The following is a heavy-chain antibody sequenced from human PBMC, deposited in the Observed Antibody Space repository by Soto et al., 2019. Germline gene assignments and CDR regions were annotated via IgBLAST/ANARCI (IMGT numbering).Heavy chain of an antibody. V-gene: IGHV1-18*01. Sequence: ASVKVSCKASDYIFTTYGISWVRQAPGQGLEWMGWVSPYSNITNYAQKFQGRVTMTTETSTSTVCMELRSLRSDDTAMYYCARNGERDLGLNYYFYYVMDVWGQGTSVTSP. D-gene: IGHD3-10*01. CDR3: ARNGERDLGLNYYFYYVMDV. J-gene: IGHJ6*02. CDR2: VSPYSNIT. CDR1: DYIFTTYG.